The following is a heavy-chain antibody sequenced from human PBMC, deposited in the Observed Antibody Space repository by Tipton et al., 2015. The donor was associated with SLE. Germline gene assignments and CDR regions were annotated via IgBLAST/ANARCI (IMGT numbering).Heavy chain of an antibody. V-gene: IGHV4-34*01. CDR3: ARGPLVAYYYGSGSYYNPPHYFDY. CDR2: INHSGST. CDR1: GGSLSGYY. J-gene: IGHJ4*02. Sequence: LRLSCAVYGGSLSGYYWSWIRQPPGKGLEWIGEINHSGSTNYNPSLKSRVTISVDTSKNQFSLKLSSVTAADTAVYYCARGPLVAYYYGSGSYYNPPHYFDYWGQGTLVTVSS. D-gene: IGHD3-10*01.